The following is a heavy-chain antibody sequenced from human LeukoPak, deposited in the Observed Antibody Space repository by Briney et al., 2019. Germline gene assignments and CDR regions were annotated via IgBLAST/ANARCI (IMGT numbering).Heavy chain of an antibody. J-gene: IGHJ3*02. CDR3: ARDLYGANSGAFDI. D-gene: IGHD4-23*01. CDR1: GYTFTSYY. V-gene: IGHV1-46*01. Sequence: ASVKVSCKASGYTFTSYYMHWVRQAPGQGLEWMGIINPSGGSTSYAQKFQGRVTVTRDMSTSTVYMELSSLRSEDTAVDSCARDLYGANSGAFDIWGQGTMVTVSS. CDR2: INPSGGST.